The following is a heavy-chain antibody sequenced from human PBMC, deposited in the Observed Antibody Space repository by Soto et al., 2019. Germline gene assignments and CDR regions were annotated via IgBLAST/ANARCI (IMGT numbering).Heavy chain of an antibody. D-gene: IGHD1-26*01. CDR3: ARLKWDLLPAGFDI. V-gene: IGHV4-59*01. CDR2: MYYRGSI. CDR1: GDAILTYY. Sequence: PSETLSLTCNVSGDAILTYYWSCIRHPPLKGLEWIAYMYYRGSINYNPSLKSRVTISVDTSKNQFSLKLRSVTAADTAIYYCARLKWDLLPAGFDIWGQGTLVTVSS. J-gene: IGHJ3*02.